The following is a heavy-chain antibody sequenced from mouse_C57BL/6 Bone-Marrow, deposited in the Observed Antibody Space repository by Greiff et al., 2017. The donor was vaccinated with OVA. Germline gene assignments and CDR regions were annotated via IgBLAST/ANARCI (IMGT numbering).Heavy chain of an antibody. J-gene: IGHJ1*03. V-gene: IGHV1-64*01. CDR1: GYTFTSYW. Sequence: VQLQQPGAELVKPGASVKLSCKASGYTFTSYWMHWVKQRPGQGLEWIGMIHPNSGSTNYNEKFKSKATLTVDKSSSTAYMQLSSLTSEDSAVYYCARAHYYGSSYCWYFDVWGTGTTVTVSS. CDR3: ARAHYYGSSYCWYFDV. CDR2: IHPNSGST. D-gene: IGHD1-1*01.